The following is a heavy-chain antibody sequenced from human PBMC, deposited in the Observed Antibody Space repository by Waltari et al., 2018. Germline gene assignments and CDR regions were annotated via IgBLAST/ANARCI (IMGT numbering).Heavy chain of an antibody. V-gene: IGHV3-23*03. CDR2: IYSGGST. CDR3: AKDSWNSSSWYYFDY. J-gene: IGHJ4*02. D-gene: IGHD6-13*01. CDR1: GFTFSSYA. Sequence: EVQLLESGGGLVQPGGSLRLSCAASGFTFSSYAMSWVRQAPGKGLEWVSVIYSGGSTYYADSVNGRFTISRDNSKNTLYLQMNSLRAEDTAVYYCAKDSWNSSSWYYFDYWGQGTLVTVSS.